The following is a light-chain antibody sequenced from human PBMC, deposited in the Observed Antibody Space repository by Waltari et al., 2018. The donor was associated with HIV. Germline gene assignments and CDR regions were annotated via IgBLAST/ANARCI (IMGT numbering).Light chain of an antibody. J-gene: IGLJ2*01. V-gene: IGLV3-1*01. CDR2: QDS. Sequence: SYELPQPPPVSVSPGQTPSIHSSGDKLGAKSACWSHPKPDQSPVLVISQDSKRPSGIPERFSGANSGNTATLTISGTQTLDEADYYCQAWDSSTVVFGGGTKLTVL. CDR3: QAWDSSTVV. CDR1: KLGAKS.